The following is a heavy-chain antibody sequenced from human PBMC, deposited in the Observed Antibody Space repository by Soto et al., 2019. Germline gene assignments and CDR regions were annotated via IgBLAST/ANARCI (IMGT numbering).Heavy chain of an antibody. J-gene: IGHJ4*02. CDR2: IVPMFDTP. V-gene: IGHV1-69*01. CDR3: ARQGGDYPSYHFDY. Sequence: QVQLVQSGAEVKKPGSSVKVSCKASGGSFSSYGFSWVRQAPGQGLEWMGGIVPMFDTPNYAQRFQGRVTISADESTSTDYMELSSLRTEDTAVDFCARQGGDYPSYHFDYWGQGTLVTVSS. D-gene: IGHD2-21*02. CDR1: GGSFSSYG.